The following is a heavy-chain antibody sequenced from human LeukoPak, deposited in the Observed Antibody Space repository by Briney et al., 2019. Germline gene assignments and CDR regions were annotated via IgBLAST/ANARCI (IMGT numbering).Heavy chain of an antibody. CDR2: ISSSSSYI. CDR3: VRVDTAMVGAFDI. V-gene: IGHV3-21*01. D-gene: IGHD5-18*01. J-gene: IGHJ3*02. Sequence: GGSLRLSCAASGFTFSSYSMNWVRQAPGKGLEWVSSISSSSSYIYYADSVKGRFTISRDNAKNSLYLQMNSLRAEDTAVYYCVRVDTAMVGAFDIWGQGKMVTVSS. CDR1: GFTFSSYS.